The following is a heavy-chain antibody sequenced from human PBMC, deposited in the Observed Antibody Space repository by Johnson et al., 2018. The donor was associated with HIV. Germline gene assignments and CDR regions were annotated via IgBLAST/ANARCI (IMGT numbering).Heavy chain of an antibody. CDR3: ASDWGSRHAFDI. CDR1: GFTFSSYG. CDR2: IWYDGSNK. Sequence: QEKLVESGGGVVQPGRSLRLSCVASGFTFSSYGMHWVRQAPGKGLEWVAVIWYDGSNKYYADSVKGRFTISRDNSKNTLYLQMKSLRAEDTAVYYCASDWGSRHAFDIWGQGTMVTVSS. J-gene: IGHJ3*02. V-gene: IGHV3-30*19. D-gene: IGHD7-27*01.